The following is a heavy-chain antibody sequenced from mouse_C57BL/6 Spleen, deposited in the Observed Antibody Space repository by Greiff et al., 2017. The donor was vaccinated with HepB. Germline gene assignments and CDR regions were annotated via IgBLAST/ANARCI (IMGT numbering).Heavy chain of an antibody. CDR1: GYTFTSYW. D-gene: IGHD2-3*01. V-gene: IGHV1-55*01. J-gene: IGHJ2*01. Sequence: QVQLQQPGAELVKPGASVKMSCKASGYTFTSYWITWVKQRPGQGLEWIGDIYPGSGSTNYNEKFKSKATLTVATSSSTAYMHLSSLTSEDSAVYYWAILYDGYFYFDYWGQGTTLTVSS. CDR2: IYPGSGST. CDR3: AILYDGYFYFDY.